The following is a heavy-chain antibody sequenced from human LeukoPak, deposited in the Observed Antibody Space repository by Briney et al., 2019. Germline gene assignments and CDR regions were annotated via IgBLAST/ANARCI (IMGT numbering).Heavy chain of an antibody. CDR2: IYYSGST. D-gene: IGHD3-10*01. CDR3: ARRDWYYGSGGSEYYFDY. Sequence: SETLSLTCTVSGGSISSYYWSWIRQPPGKGLEWIGYIYYSGSTNYNPSLKSRVTISVDTSKNQFSLKLSSVTAADTAVYYCARRDWYYGSGGSEYYFDYWGQGTLVTVSS. J-gene: IGHJ4*02. V-gene: IGHV4-59*01. CDR1: GGSISSYY.